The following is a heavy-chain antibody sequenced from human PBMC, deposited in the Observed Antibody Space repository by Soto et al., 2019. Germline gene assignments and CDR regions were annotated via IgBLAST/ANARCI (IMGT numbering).Heavy chain of an antibody. CDR1: GGSVSSGGYY. V-gene: IGHV4-31*03. CDR3: ARAGGAGPGHDWFDY. D-gene: IGHD6-13*01. J-gene: IGHJ5*01. Sequence: SETLSLTCNVSGGSVSSGGYYWSWIRQHPGKGLEWIGYIHYSGSTYYNPSLKSRVTMSIDTSKNLFSLNLSSVTAADTAVYYCARAGGAGPGHDWFDYWGQGTLVTVSS. CDR2: IHYSGST.